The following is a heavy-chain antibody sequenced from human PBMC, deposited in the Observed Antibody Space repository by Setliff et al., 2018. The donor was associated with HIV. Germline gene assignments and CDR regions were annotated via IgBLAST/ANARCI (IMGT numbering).Heavy chain of an antibody. Sequence: GASVKVSCKASGGTFSSYAISWVRQAPGQGLEWMGGIIPIFGTANYAQKFQGRVTITTDESTSTAYMELSSLRSEDTAVYYCARDYDSSGYPLMWGAFDIWGQGTMVTVSS. J-gene: IGHJ3*02. CDR1: GGTFSSYA. CDR3: ARDYDSSGYPLMWGAFDI. V-gene: IGHV1-69*05. D-gene: IGHD3-22*01. CDR2: IIPIFGTA.